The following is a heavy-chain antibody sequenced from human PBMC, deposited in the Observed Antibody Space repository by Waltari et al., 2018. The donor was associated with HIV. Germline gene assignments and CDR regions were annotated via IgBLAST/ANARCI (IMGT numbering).Heavy chain of an antibody. V-gene: IGHV6-1*01. CDR1: GDSVSSNSPA. CDR2: TYFRSKWYI. D-gene: IGHD3-3*01. J-gene: IGHJ5*02. Sequence: QVQLQQSGPGLVKPSQTLSLTCAIHGDSVSSNSPAWNWIRQSPRRGLEWLGRTYFRSKWYIDYAVSVKSRITINPDTSKNHFSLQLNSVTPEDTAVYFCARGWDYDFWSGLEGGKFDPWGLGTLVTVSS. CDR3: ARGWDYDFWSGLEGGKFDP.